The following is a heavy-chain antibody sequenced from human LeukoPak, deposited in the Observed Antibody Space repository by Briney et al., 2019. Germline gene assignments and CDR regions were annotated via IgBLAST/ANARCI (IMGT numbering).Heavy chain of an antibody. V-gene: IGHV4-59*12. CDR1: GGSISSYY. CDR2: IYYSGST. CDR3: AREFSSGWFKYYYYYMDV. D-gene: IGHD6-19*01. J-gene: IGHJ6*03. Sequence: SETLSLTCTVSGGSISSYYWSWIRQPPGKGLEWIGYIYYSGSTNYNPSLKSRVTISVDTSKNQFSLKLSSVTAADTAVYYCAREFSSGWFKYYYYYMDVWGKGTTVTISS.